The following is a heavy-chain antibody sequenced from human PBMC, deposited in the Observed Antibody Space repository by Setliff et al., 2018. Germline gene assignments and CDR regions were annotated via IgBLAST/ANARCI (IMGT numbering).Heavy chain of an antibody. J-gene: IGHJ4*02. Sequence: GGSLRLSCAASGFIFDDYAMHWVRQAPGKGLEWVSGIRAGSDNIAYADSVKGRFTISRDNAKNSLYLQLDSLRPDDTAFYYCARGHCTTISCFLDHWGQGIMVTSPQ. V-gene: IGHV3-9*01. CDR3: ARGHCTTISCFLDH. D-gene: IGHD2-8*01. CDR2: IRAGSDNI. CDR1: GFIFDDYA.